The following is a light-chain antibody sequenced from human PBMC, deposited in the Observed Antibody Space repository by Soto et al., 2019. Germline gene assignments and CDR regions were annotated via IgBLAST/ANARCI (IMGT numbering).Light chain of an antibody. Sequence: EIVMTQSPATLSVYPGERATLSCRASQSISSNLAWYQQKPGQVPRLLIYGASNRATGVSARFSGSGSGTEFTLTISSLQSEDFAVYYCLQYHYWWTFGQGTKVDIK. CDR3: LQYHYWWT. CDR1: QSISSN. CDR2: GAS. V-gene: IGKV3-15*01. J-gene: IGKJ1*01.